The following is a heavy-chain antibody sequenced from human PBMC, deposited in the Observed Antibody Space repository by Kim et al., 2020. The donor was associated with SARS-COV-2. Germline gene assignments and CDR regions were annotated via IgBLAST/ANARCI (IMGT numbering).Heavy chain of an antibody. CDR3: ARMYNWFDP. CDR2: IYYSGST. Sequence: SETLSLTCTVSGGSISSSCYYWGWIRQPPGKGLEWIGSIYYSGSTYYNPSLKSRVTISVDTSKNQFSLKLSSVTAADTAVYYCARMYNWFDPWGQGTLVTVSS. CDR1: GGSISSSCYY. J-gene: IGHJ5*02. V-gene: IGHV4-39*01.